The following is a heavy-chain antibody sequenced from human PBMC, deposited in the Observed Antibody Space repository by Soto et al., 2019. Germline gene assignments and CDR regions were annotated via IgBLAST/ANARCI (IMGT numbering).Heavy chain of an antibody. D-gene: IGHD6-19*01. Sequence: PGGSLRLSCASSGFTFISYAMSWVRQAPGKGLEWVSAISGSGGSTYYADSVKGRFTISRDNSKNTLYLQMNSLRAEDTAVYYCAKGRIAVAETFDYWGQGTLVTVSS. CDR2: ISGSGGST. J-gene: IGHJ4*02. V-gene: IGHV3-23*01. CDR3: AKGRIAVAETFDY. CDR1: GFTFISYA.